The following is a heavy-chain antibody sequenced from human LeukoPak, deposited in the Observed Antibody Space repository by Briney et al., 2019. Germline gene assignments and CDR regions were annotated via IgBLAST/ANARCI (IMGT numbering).Heavy chain of an antibody. CDR1: GLXVSSSY. CDR3: ARNTLFAFDI. D-gene: IGHD2-15*01. Sequence: GGSLRLSCEASGLXVSSSYISWVRQAPGKGLEWVSIIYNDGSTYYADSMKGRFTISRDNSKNTLYLQVNSLRAEDTAMYYCARNTLFAFDIWGQGTMVTVSS. V-gene: IGHV3-53*01. J-gene: IGHJ3*02. CDR2: IYNDGST.